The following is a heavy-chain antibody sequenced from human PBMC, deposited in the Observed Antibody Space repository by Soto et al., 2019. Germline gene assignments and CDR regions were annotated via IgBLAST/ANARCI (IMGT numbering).Heavy chain of an antibody. J-gene: IGHJ4*02. V-gene: IGHV3-30*18. CDR3: AKDPKGYYDFWSGPGH. D-gene: IGHD3-3*01. Sequence: GGSLRLSCAASGFTFSSYGMHWVRQAPGKGLEWVAVISYDGSNKYYADSVKGRFTISRDNSKNTLYLQMNSLRAEDTAVYYCAKDPKGYYDFWSGPGHWGQGT. CDR2: ISYDGSNK. CDR1: GFTFSSYG.